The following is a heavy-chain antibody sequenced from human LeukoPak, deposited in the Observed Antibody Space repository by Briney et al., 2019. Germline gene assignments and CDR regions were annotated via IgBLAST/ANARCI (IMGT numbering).Heavy chain of an antibody. J-gene: IGHJ4*02. D-gene: IGHD2-15*01. Sequence: ASVWVSCESAGYTCTSYGISGVRQAPGQGLEWLGWISAHNGNPNYAQKLQSRVTMPTDTSTSTAYMELRSLRSDDTAVYSCARHLYCSGGSCYSDWGQGTLVTVSS. CDR2: ISAHNGNP. V-gene: IGHV1-18*01. CDR3: ARHLYCSGGSCYSD. CDR1: GYTCTSYG.